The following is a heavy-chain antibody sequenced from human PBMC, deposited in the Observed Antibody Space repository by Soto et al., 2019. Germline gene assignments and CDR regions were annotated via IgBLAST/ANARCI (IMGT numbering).Heavy chain of an antibody. CDR3: ARAGRYGSGSPSLAAGDY. D-gene: IGHD3-10*01. J-gene: IGHJ4*02. CDR2: INHSGST. V-gene: IGHV4-34*01. CDR1: GGSFSGYY. Sequence: QVQLQQWGAGLLKPSETLSLTCAVYGGSFSGYYWSWIRQPPGKGLEWIGEINHSGSTNYNPSLRSRVALSVDTSKNQFSLELSSVTAADTAVYYCARAGRYGSGSPSLAAGDYWGQGTLVTVSS.